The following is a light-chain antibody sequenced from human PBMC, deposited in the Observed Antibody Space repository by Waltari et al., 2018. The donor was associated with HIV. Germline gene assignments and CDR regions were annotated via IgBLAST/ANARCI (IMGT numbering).Light chain of an antibody. Sequence: DIQLTRSTSSLSASIGDRVTMACPAIQIITSCLNCYRQTPGKAPELLIYAASVLQSGVPSRFSASGSGTDYTLTISSVQPEDFATYFCQQTYSPPLTFGPGTKVDVK. CDR1: QIITSC. V-gene: IGKV1-39*01. CDR2: AAS. CDR3: QQTYSPPLT. J-gene: IGKJ3*01.